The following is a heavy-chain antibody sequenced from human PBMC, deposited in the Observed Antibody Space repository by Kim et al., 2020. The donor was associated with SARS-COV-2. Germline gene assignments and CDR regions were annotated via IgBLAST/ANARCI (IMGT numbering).Heavy chain of an antibody. V-gene: IGHV5-51*01. CDR3: ARWRGGRPDY. J-gene: IGHJ4*02. D-gene: IGHD3-16*01. CDR2: DT. Sequence: DTRYSPSFQGQVTISADKSISTAYLQWSSLKASDTAMYYCARWRGGRPDYWGQGTLVTVSS.